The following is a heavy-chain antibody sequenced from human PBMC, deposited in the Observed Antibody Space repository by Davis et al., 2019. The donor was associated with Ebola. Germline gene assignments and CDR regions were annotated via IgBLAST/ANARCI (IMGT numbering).Heavy chain of an antibody. V-gene: IGHV3-11*01. CDR2: ISSSGSTI. CDR1: GFTFSDYY. J-gene: IGHJ6*02. Sequence: GGSLRLSCVASGFTFSDYYMSWIRQAPGKGLEWVSYISSSGSTIYYADSVKGRFTISRDNAKKSLYLQMNSLRAEDTAVYYCARKLISRYYYDGMDVWGQGTTVTVYS. D-gene: IGHD3-16*01. CDR3: ARKLISRYYYDGMDV.